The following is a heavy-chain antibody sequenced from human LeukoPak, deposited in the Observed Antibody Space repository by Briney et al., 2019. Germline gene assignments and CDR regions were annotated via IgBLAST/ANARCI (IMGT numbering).Heavy chain of an antibody. J-gene: IGHJ4*02. D-gene: IGHD4-11*01. CDR2: IYPADSTA. CDR3: ARRRSHDYSNYAQYYFDY. V-gene: IGHV5-51*01. Sequence: GESLKISCKASGYSFATYWIGWVRQMPGKGLEWMGIIYPADSTAHYSPSFQGQVTISVDKSINTAYLQWSSLKASDTAMYYCARRRSHDYSNYAQYYFDYWGQGTLVTVSS. CDR1: GYSFATYW.